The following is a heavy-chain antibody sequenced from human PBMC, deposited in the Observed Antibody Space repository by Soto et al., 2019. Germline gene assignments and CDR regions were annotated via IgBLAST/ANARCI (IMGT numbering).Heavy chain of an antibody. V-gene: IGHV4-59*08. Sequence: PSENLSLTCTVSGRSISSYYWTWIRQPPGKGLERLGYISDSGSTNYNPSLKSRVAMSIDTSKRQLSLNLWSLTAADTAVYYCVRGNSGWSPYRSRLFHFYYMDVWGKGTTVTVSS. CDR2: ISDSGST. CDR3: VRGNSGWSPYRSRLFHFYYMDV. J-gene: IGHJ6*03. CDR1: GRSISSYY. D-gene: IGHD6-19*01.